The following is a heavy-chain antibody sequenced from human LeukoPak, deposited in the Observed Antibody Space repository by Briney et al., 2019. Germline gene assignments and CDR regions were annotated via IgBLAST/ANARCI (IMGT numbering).Heavy chain of an antibody. CDR1: GGSFSGYY. D-gene: IGHD5/OR15-5a*01. V-gene: IGHV3-53*05. CDR2: IYSGGST. J-gene: IGHJ4*02. CDR3: ARDLYTRNPFDY. Sequence: ETLSLTCAVYGGSFSGYYWSWIRQPPGKGLEWVSVIYSGGSTYYADSVKGRFTISRDNSKNTLYLQMNSLRAEDTAVYYCARDLYTRNPFDYWGQGTLVTVSS.